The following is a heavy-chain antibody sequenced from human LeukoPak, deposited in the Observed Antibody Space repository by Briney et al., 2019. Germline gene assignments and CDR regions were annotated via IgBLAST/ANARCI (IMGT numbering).Heavy chain of an antibody. CDR3: AKDRRAGSYDY. Sequence: PGGSLRLSCAASGFTFNTYSMNWARQAPGKGLEWVSSIDSSSGYMFYADSVKGRFTISRDNSKNTLYLQMNSLRAEDTAVYYCAKDRRAGSYDYWGQGTLVTVSS. V-gene: IGHV3-21*04. D-gene: IGHD3-10*01. CDR2: IDSSSGYM. CDR1: GFTFNTYS. J-gene: IGHJ4*02.